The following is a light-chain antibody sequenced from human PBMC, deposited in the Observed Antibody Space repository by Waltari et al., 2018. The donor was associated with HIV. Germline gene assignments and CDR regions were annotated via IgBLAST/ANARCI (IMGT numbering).Light chain of an antibody. CDR3: ASWDDSLNGYV. V-gene: IGLV1-44*01. J-gene: IGLJ1*01. Sequence: QSVLTQPPSASGTPGQRVTISCSGSSSNIGTNTENWYQQLPGTAPKLLINSYNQRPSGVPDRFSGSNSGTSASLAISGLQSEDEADYYCASWDDSLNGYVFGTGTKVTVL. CDR1: SSNIGTNT. CDR2: SYN.